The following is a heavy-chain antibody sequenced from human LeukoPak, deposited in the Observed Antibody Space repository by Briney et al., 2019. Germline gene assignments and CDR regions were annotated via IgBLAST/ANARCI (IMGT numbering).Heavy chain of an antibody. D-gene: IGHD3-9*01. CDR3: AKARFTHILTGYYSDY. Sequence: PGRSLRLSCAASGFTFSSNGMHWVRQAPGKGLEWVAVIWYDGRKKYYEDSVKGRFTISRDNFKNTLDLQMNSLRAEDTAVYYCAKARFTHILTGYYSDYWGQGTLVTVSS. CDR1: GFTFSSNG. V-gene: IGHV3-33*06. CDR2: IWYDGRKK. J-gene: IGHJ4*02.